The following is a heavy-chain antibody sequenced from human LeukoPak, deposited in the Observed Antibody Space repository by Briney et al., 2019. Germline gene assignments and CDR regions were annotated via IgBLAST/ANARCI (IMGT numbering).Heavy chain of an antibody. D-gene: IGHD3-22*01. CDR2: IIPIFGTA. CDR1: GGTFSSYA. J-gene: IGHJ4*02. V-gene: IGHV1-69*06. Sequence: ASVKVSCKASGGTFSSYAISWVRQAPGQGLEWMGGIIPIFGTANYAQKFQGRVTITADKSTSTAYMELSSLRSEDTAVYYCARPHTDYYDSSGPLDYWGQGTLVTVSS. CDR3: ARPHTDYYDSSGPLDY.